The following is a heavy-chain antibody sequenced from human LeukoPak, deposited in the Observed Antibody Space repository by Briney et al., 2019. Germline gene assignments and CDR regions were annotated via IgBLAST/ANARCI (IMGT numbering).Heavy chain of an antibody. CDR2: FDPEDGET. V-gene: IGHV1-24*01. J-gene: IGHJ6*02. CDR1: GYTLTELS. CDR3: ATDPYYYDSSGYHSHYYYGMDV. Sequence: ASVKVSCKVSGYTLTELSMHWVRKPPGKGLEWMGGFDPEDGETIYAQKFQGRVTMTEDTSTDTAYMELSSLRSEDTAVYYCATDPYYYDSSGYHSHYYYGMDVWGQGTTVTVSS. D-gene: IGHD3-22*01.